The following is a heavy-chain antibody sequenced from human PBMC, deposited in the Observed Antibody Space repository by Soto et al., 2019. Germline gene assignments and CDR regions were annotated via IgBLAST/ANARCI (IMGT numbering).Heavy chain of an antibody. V-gene: IGHV1-69*12. CDR2: IIPIFGTA. CDR1: GGTFSSYA. CDR3: GAVGCSGGSCYSFYYGRDV. D-gene: IGHD2-15*01. Sequence: QVQLVQSGAEVKKPGSSVKVSCKASGGTFSSYAISWVRQAPGQGLEWMGGIIPIFGTANYAQKFQGRVTITADESTSTAYMELSSLRSEDTAVYYCGAVGCSGGSCYSFYYGRDVWGQGTTVTVSS. J-gene: IGHJ6*02.